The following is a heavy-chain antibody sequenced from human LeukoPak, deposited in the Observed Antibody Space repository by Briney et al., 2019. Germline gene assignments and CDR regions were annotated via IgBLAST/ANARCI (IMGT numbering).Heavy chain of an antibody. CDR3: AKDVVVGRVCWFDP. CDR2: ISGSGGST. CDR1: GFTFMRHW. J-gene: IGHJ5*02. D-gene: IGHD2-2*01. V-gene: IGHV3-23*01. Sequence: PGGSLRLSCAASGFTFMRHWMHWVRQAPGKRVVWVSAISGSGGSTYYADSVKGRFTISRDNSKNTLYLQMNSLRAEDTAVYYCAKDVVVGRVCWFDPWGQGTLVTVSS.